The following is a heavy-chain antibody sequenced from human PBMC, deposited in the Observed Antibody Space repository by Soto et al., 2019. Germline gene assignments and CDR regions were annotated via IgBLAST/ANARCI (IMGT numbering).Heavy chain of an antibody. V-gene: IGHV4-59*01. CDR1: GGSISSYY. Sequence: SETLSLTCIVSGGSISSYYWSWVRQPPGKGLEWIGYVYYSGSANYNPSLKSRVTISVDTSKNQFSLKLNSVTSADTAVYYCARGYYYYYGMDVWGQGTTVTVSS. CDR2: VYYSGSA. CDR3: ARGYYYYYGMDV. J-gene: IGHJ6*02.